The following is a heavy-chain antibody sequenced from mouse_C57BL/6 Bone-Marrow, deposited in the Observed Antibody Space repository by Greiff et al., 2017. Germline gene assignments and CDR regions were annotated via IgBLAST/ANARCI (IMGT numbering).Heavy chain of an antibody. D-gene: IGHD2-3*01. CDR1: GYTFTSYW. V-gene: IGHV1-64*01. CDR3: ASLDGYPLAY. J-gene: IGHJ3*01. CDR2: IHPNSGST. Sequence: QVHVKQPGAELVKPGASVKLSCKASGYTFTSYWMHWVKQRPGQGLEWIGMIHPNSGSTNYNEKFKSKATLTVDKSSSTAYMQLSSLTSEDSAVYYCASLDGYPLAYWGQGTLVTVSA.